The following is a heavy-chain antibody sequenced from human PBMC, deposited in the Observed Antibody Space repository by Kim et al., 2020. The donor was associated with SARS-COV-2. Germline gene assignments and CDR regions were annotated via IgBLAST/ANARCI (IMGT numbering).Heavy chain of an antibody. V-gene: IGHV4-39*01. CDR3: ARIGVTSKWYFDY. Sequence: YNQSRESRVTISIGTSKNQCSLKLSSVTAADTAVYYCARIGVTSKWYFDYWGQGTLVTVAS. J-gene: IGHJ4*02. D-gene: IGHD2-8*01.